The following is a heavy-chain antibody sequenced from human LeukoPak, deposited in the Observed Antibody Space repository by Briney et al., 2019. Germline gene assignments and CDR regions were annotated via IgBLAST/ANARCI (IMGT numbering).Heavy chain of an antibody. D-gene: IGHD1-1*01. V-gene: IGHV4-39*01. CDR2: IYYSGST. J-gene: IGHJ4*02. Sequence: SETLSLTCTVSGGSISSSSYYWGWIRQPPGKGLEWIGSIYYSGSTYYNPSLKSRVTISEDTSKNQFSLKLSSVTAADTAVYYCARRRGTGTPEDYWGQGTLVTVSS. CDR3: ARRRGTGTPEDY. CDR1: GGSISSSSYY.